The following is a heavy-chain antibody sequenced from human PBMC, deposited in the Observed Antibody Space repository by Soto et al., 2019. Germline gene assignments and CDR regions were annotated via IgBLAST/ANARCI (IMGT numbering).Heavy chain of an antibody. CDR2: ITHRGDYT. CDR1: GLTFSDYY. V-gene: IGHV3-11*05. D-gene: IGHD1-7*01. Sequence: QVQLVESGGGLVKPGGSLRLSCAASGLTFSDYYMSWIRQAPGKGLEWVSYITHRGDYTKYADSVQGRFTISRDNAKNSLYLQMXXXRXXXXXXXXCARELDGIDVWGQGTTVIVSS. J-gene: IGHJ6*02. CDR3: ARELDGIDV.